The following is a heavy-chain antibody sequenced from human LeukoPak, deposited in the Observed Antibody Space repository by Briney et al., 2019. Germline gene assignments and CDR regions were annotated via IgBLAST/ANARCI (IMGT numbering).Heavy chain of an antibody. V-gene: IGHV4-59*13. Sequence: SETLSLTCTVSGGSISSYYWSWIRQPPGKGLGWIGYIFYSGNTNYNPSLKSRVTISVDTSKNQFSLKLSSVTAADTAVYYCARAHSGTSLVEYWGQGTLVTVSS. CDR3: ARAHSGTSLVEY. CDR1: GGSISSYY. D-gene: IGHD1-26*01. J-gene: IGHJ4*02. CDR2: IFYSGNT.